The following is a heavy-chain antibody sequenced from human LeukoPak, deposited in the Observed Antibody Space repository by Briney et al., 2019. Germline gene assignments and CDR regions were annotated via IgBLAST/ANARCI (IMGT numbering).Heavy chain of an antibody. Sequence: SETLSLTCTVSGGLISISTYYWGWIRQPPGKGLEWIGSIYYSGTTHYNPSLKSRVTIAVDTSKNQFSLKLSSVTAADTAVYYCARATNLLPEGFDYWGQGTLVTVSS. J-gene: IGHJ4*02. CDR2: IYYSGTT. CDR3: ARATNLLPEGFDY. D-gene: IGHD3-10*01. V-gene: IGHV4-39*07. CDR1: GGLISISTYY.